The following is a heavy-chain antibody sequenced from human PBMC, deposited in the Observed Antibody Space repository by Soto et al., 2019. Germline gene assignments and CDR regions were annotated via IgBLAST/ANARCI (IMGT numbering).Heavy chain of an antibody. V-gene: IGHV4-38-2*02. CDR3: ARQDRVVAEGRWFDP. J-gene: IGHJ5*02. D-gene: IGHD2-15*01. CDR1: GYSISSVYH. CDR2: VHYSGNT. Sequence: SETLSLTCTVSGYSISSVYHWAWIRQPPGKGLEWLGSVHYSGNTYYNPSLKSRLTISVDKSKNQFSLNLSSVTAADTAVYYCARQDRVVAEGRWFDPWGQGTLVTGSS.